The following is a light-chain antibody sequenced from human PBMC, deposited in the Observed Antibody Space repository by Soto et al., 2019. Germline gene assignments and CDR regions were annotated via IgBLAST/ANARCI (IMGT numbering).Light chain of an antibody. J-gene: IGLJ1*01. CDR3: CSSTASGTHV. CDR1: SSDVGGYNY. Sequence: QSVLTQPASVSGSPAQSITISCTGTSSDVGGYNYGSWYQHHPGKAPKLIIYEVSYRPSGGSNRFSGSKSGNTASLPTSELQADDEADYYCCSSTASGTHVFGTGTQVTVL. V-gene: IGLV2-14*01. CDR2: EVS.